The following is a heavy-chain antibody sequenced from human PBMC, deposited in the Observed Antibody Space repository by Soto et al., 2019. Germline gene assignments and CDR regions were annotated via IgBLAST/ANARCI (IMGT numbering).Heavy chain of an antibody. D-gene: IGHD2-2*01. J-gene: IGHJ6*02. V-gene: IGHV1-46*01. CDR2: INPSGGST. CDR1: GYTFTSYY. Sequence: ASVKVSCKASGYTFTSYYMHWVRQAPGQGLEWMGIINPSGGSTSYAQKFQGRVTMTRDTSTSTAYMELSSLRSEDTAVYYCATTSCYEGCYYYYGMDVWGQGTTVTVSS. CDR3: ATTSCYEGCYYYYGMDV.